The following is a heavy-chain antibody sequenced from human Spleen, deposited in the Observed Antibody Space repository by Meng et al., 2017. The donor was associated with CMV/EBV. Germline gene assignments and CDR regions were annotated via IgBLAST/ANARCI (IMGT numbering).Heavy chain of an antibody. J-gene: IGHJ6*02. D-gene: IGHD3-9*01. CDR3: ARDSQYYDILTGYYYYYGMDV. CDR2: INHSGST. Sequence: SETLSLTCAVYGGSFSGYYWSWIRQPPGKGLEWIGEINHSGSTNYNPSLKSRVTISVDTSKNQFSLKLSSVTAADTAVYYCARDSQYYDILTGYYYYYGMDVWGQGTTVTVSS. CDR1: GGSFSGYY. V-gene: IGHV4-34*01.